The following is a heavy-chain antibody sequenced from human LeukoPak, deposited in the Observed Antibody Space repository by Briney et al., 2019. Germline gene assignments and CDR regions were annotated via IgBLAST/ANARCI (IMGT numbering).Heavy chain of an antibody. D-gene: IGHD2-2*01. V-gene: IGHV1-69*13. CDR3: ARDRDIVVVPAQRAAFDI. CDR2: IIPIFGTA. CDR1: GGTFSSYA. J-gene: IGHJ3*02. Sequence: SVKVSCKASGGTFSSYAISWVRQAPRQGLEWMGGIIPIFGTANYAQKFQGRVTITADESTSTAYMELSSLRSEDTAVYYCARDRDIVVVPAQRAAFDIWGQGTMVTVSS.